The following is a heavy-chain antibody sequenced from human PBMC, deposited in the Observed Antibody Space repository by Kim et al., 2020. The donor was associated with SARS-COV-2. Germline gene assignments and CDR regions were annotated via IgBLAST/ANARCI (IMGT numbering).Heavy chain of an antibody. V-gene: IGHV3-23*01. Sequence: VEGRFTISKENSKNTLYLKKNSLRAEDTAVYYCAKIISPRIAVAGRAFDIWGQGTMVTVSS. D-gene: IGHD6-19*01. CDR3: AKIISPRIAVAGRAFDI. J-gene: IGHJ3*02.